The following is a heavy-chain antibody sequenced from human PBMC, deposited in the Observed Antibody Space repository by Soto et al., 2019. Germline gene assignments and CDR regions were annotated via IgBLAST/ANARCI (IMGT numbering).Heavy chain of an antibody. CDR2: ISSDGTTT. CDR1: GFTFRKFW. D-gene: IGHD2-8*01. J-gene: IGHJ1*01. CDR3: AIQDCTNDVCLEAAVTVGGALES. V-gene: IGHV3-74*01. Sequence: EVQLVQSGGGLAQPGKSLRLSCAASGFTFRKFWMHWVRQVPGKGPVWVSYISSDGTTTDYPDSVKGRFTISRDNAKDTLYLQMDSLRAEDTAVYYCAIQDCTNDVCLEAAVTVGGALESWGQGTLVTVSS.